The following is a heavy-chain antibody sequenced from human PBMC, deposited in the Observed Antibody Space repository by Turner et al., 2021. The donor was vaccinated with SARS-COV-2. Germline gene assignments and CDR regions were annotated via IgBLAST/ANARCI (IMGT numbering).Heavy chain of an antibody. J-gene: IGHJ4*02. CDR2: ISTGSGNA. CDR1: GYTFTSHG. D-gene: IGHD3-16*01. CDR3: ARDRDYDLDY. V-gene: IGHV1-18*04. Sequence: QFQLLQSAVEVKRSGASVRVSCKTSGYTFTSHGISWLRQAPGQGLEWMGWISTGSGNAKFAQNFQGRVTMTKDTTTRTAYMEMRGFRYDDTAIYYCARDRDYDLDYWGQGTLVTVSP.